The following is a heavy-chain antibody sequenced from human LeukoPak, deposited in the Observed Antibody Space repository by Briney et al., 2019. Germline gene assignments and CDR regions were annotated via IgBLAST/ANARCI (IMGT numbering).Heavy chain of an antibody. CDR1: GGSISSGSYY. D-gene: IGHD3-10*01. CDR3: AIWFGEGHDY. CDR2: IYLPGST. J-gene: IGHJ4*02. V-gene: IGHV4-61*02. Sequence: PSETLSLTCTVSGGSISSGSYYWSWIRQPAGKGLEWIGRIYLPGSTNYNPSLKSRVTISVDTSKNQFSLKLSSVTAADTAMYARAIWFGEGHDYWGQGTLVTVSS.